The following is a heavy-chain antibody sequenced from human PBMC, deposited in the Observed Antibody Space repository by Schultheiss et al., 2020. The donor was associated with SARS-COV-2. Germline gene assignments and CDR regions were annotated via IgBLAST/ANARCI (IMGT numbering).Heavy chain of an antibody. CDR1: GGSFSSYY. V-gene: IGHV4-59*08. CDR2: IYYSGST. D-gene: IGHD5-12*01. J-gene: IGHJ6*02. Sequence: SETLSLTCAVYGGSFSSYYWSWIRQPPGKGLEWIGSIYYSGSTNYNPSLKSRVTISVDTSKNQFSLKLSSVTAADTAVYYCARRIESGYDYYYYYGMDVWGQGTTVTVSS. CDR3: ARRIESGYDYYYYYGMDV.